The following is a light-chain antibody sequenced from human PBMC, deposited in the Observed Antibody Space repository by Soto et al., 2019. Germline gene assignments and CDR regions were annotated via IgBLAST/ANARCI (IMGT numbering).Light chain of an antibody. J-gene: IGLJ1*01. V-gene: IGLV1-51*01. CDR1: SSNIGNNF. CDR2: DNV. Sequence: SVLTQPPSVSAAPGQNVTISCSGTSSNIGNNFVSWYQHLPGTAPKILIYDNVKRPSGIPDRFSGFKSGASATLGITGLQTGDEADYYCGSWDTSLSLCYVFGTGTKLTVL. CDR3: GSWDTSLSLCYV.